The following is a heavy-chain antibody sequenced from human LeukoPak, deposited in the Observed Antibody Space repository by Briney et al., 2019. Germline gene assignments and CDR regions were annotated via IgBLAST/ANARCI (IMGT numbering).Heavy chain of an antibody. V-gene: IGHV4-4*02. CDR2: IHRSGSP. J-gene: IGHJ4*02. CDR1: LDSTTSNF. D-gene: IGHD3-3*01. Sequence: PSETLSLTCTVSLDSTTSNFWSWVRQPPGKGLEWIGEIHRSGSPNYNPSLQSRVTISIDRSRTQIALELSSVTAADTAVYHCAREIFGGYNSGAYWGQGILVTVSS. CDR3: AREIFGGYNSGAY.